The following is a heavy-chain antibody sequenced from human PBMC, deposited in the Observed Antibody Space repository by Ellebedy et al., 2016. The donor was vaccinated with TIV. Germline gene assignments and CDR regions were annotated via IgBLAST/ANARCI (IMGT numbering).Heavy chain of an antibody. CDR3: ASGSEGYSYGYFDY. Sequence: SETLSLTCTVSGGSISSGDSYWSWIRRHPGKGLEWIGYIYYSGSTYYNPSLKSRVTISLDTSKNQFSLKLSSVTAADTAVYYCASGSEGYSYGYFDYWGQGTLVTVSS. D-gene: IGHD5-18*01. V-gene: IGHV4-31*03. CDR2: IYYSGST. J-gene: IGHJ4*02. CDR1: GGSISSGDSY.